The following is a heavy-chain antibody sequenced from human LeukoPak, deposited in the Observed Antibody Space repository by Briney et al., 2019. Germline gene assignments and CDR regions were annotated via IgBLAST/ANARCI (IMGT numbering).Heavy chain of an antibody. CDR1: GYTFTSYD. CDR2: MNPNSGNT. J-gene: IGHJ4*02. CDR3: ARALNYGANFDY. D-gene: IGHD4-17*01. Sequence: GASVKVSCKASGYTFTSYDINWVRQATGQGLEWMGWMNPNSGNTGYAQKFQGRVTMTRNTSISTAYMELSSLRSEDTAVYYCARALNYGANFDYWGQGTLVTVSS. V-gene: IGHV1-8*01.